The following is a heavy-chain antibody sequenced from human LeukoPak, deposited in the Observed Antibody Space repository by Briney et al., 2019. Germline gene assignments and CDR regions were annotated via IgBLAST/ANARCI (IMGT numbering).Heavy chain of an antibody. V-gene: IGHV1-2*02. D-gene: IGHD3-22*01. Sequence: GASVKVSCKASGYTFTGYYMHWVRQAPGQGLEWMGWINPNSGGTNYAQKFQGRVTMTRDTSISTAYMELSRLRSDDTAVYYCARPLYYYDSSGYYSYWGQGTLVTVSS. CDR2: INPNSGGT. J-gene: IGHJ4*02. CDR3: ARPLYYYDSSGYYSY. CDR1: GYTFTGYY.